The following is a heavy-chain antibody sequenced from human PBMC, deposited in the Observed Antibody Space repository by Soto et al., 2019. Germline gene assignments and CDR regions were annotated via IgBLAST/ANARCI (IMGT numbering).Heavy chain of an antibody. CDR2: IDPGDSSA. CDR3: ARRYCSRADCYSDS. D-gene: IGHD2-2*01. J-gene: IGHJ4*02. Sequence: LKISCHGSGYTFFSFWIVWVRQVPGKGLEWVGRIDPGDSSATYSPTFQGHVTISADRSTRSAYLQWRSLRASDTAIYFCARRYCSRADCYSDSWGQGSLVTVSS. CDR1: GYTFFSFW. V-gene: IGHV5-10-1*01.